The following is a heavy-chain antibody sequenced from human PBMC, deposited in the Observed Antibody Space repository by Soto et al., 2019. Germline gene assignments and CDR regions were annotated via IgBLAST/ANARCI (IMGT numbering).Heavy chain of an antibody. CDR2: NSHNGGFT. CDR3: VKDRYIDY. J-gene: IGHJ4*02. V-gene: IGHV3-64D*06. Sequence: GGSLRLSCSAAGLTLTTSAMYWVRQAPVKGLEYFSSNSHNGGFTYYPDSVKGRFTISRDNSKNTLYLQMSSLRAEDTAVYYCVKDRYIDYWGQGTLVTVSS. CDR1: GLTLTTSA.